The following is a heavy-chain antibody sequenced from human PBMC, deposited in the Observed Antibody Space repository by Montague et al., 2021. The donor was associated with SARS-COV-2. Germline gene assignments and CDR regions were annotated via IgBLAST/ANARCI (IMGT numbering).Heavy chain of an antibody. CDR2: INSDGSST. CDR3: AAPGGVY. CDR1: GFTFSSYW. Sequence: SLRLSCAASGFTFSSYWMHRVRQAPGKGLVWGSRINSDGSSTSYADSVKGRFTISRDNAKNTLYLQMNSLRAEDTAVYYCAAPGGVYWGQGTLVTVSS. J-gene: IGHJ4*02. D-gene: IGHD3-16*01. V-gene: IGHV3-74*01.